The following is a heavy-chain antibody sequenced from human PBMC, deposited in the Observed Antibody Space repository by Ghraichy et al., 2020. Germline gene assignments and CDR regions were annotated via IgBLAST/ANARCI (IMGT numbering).Heavy chain of an antibody. D-gene: IGHD3-10*01. V-gene: IGHV3-53*01. J-gene: IGHJ3*02. CDR2: IYSGGST. CDR1: GFTVSSNY. Sequence: GESLNISCAASGFTVSSNYMSWVRQAPGKGLEWVSVIYSGGSTYYADSVKGRFTISRDNSKNTLYLQMNSLRAEDTAVYYCARDMNYYGTHDAFDIWGQGTMVTVSS. CDR3: ARDMNYYGTHDAFDI.